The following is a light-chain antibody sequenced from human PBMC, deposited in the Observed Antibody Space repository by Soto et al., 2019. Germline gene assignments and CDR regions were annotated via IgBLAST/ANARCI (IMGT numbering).Light chain of an antibody. Sequence: EIVLTQSPGTLSLSPGERATLSCRASQSVSGSYLAWYQQKPGQAPRLLIYGASNRATGIPDRFSGSGSGTDFTLTISRLEPEDFAVYYCQQYGSPLTFGGGTKVDIK. CDR2: GAS. CDR3: QQYGSPLT. V-gene: IGKV3-20*01. J-gene: IGKJ4*01. CDR1: QSVSGSY.